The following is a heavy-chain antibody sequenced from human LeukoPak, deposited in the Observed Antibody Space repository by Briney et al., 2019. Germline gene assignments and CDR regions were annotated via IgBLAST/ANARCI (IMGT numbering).Heavy chain of an antibody. Sequence: ASVKIFCKASEYRFTSYYVNWVRQAPGQGLEWMGIINPNGGGTTYTGKFQGRVTMTRYTSTSTVYMELSSLRPDDTAVYYWARDPISSNWPRGHFFDPWGQGTLVTVSS. CDR2: INPNGGGT. CDR3: ARDPISSNWPRGHFFDP. D-gene: IGHD3-3*02. J-gene: IGHJ5*02. V-gene: IGHV1-46*01. CDR1: EYRFTSYY.